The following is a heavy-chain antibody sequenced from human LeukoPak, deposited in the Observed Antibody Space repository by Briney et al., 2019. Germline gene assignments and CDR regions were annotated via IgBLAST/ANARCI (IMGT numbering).Heavy chain of an antibody. J-gene: IGHJ1*01. V-gene: IGHV1-2*02. CDR1: GYTFTGYY. D-gene: IGHD2-15*01. CDR3: ARSPGYCSGGSCYDEYFQH. CDR2: INPNSGGT. Sequence: ASVKVSCKASGYTFTGYYMHWVRQAPGQGLEWMGWINPNSGGTNYAQKFQGRVTMTRDTSIGTAYMELSRLRSDDTAVYYCARSPGYCSGGSCYDEYFQHWGQGTLVTVSS.